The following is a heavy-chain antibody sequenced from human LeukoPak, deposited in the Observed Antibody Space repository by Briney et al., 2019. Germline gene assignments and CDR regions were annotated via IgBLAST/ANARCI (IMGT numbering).Heavy chain of an antibody. CDR3: ARDPYSGKYGAFDI. CDR1: GFSFSTSS. V-gene: IGHV3-7*01. D-gene: IGHD1-26*01. J-gene: IGHJ3*02. CDR2: IKEDGSGK. Sequence: GGSLRLSCVASGFSFSTSSMTWVRQSPGKGLEWLANIKEDGSGKVYVDSVKGRFIISRDNAKNSLYLQMNTLRVDDSAVYYCARDPYSGKYGAFDIWGQGTMVTISS.